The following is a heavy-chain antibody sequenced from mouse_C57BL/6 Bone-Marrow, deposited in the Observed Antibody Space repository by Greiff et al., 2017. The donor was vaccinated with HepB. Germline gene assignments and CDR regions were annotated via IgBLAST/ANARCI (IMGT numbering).Heavy chain of an antibody. Sequence: QVQLQQPGAELVRPGTSVKLSCKASGYTFTSYWMHWVKQRPGQGLEWIGVIYPSDSYTNYNQKFKGQATLTVDTSSSTAYMQLSSLTSGDSAVYYCAVSWFAYWGQGTLVTVSA. CDR2: IYPSDSYT. CDR3: AVSWFAY. J-gene: IGHJ3*01. V-gene: IGHV1-59*01. CDR1: GYTFTSYW.